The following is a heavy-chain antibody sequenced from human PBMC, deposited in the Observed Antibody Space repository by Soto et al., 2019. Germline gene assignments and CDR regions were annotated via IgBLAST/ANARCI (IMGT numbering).Heavy chain of an antibody. D-gene: IGHD4-17*01. CDR1: GGTLSSYT. V-gene: IGHV1-69*02. CDR2: IIPILGIA. Sequence: QVQLVQSGAEVKKPGSSVKVSCKASGGTLSSYTISWVRQAPGQGLEWMGRIIPILGIATYAQKFQGRVTITADKSTSTAYMELSSLRSEDTAVFYCAISTVTNDYWGQGTLVTVSS. CDR3: AISTVTNDY. J-gene: IGHJ4*02.